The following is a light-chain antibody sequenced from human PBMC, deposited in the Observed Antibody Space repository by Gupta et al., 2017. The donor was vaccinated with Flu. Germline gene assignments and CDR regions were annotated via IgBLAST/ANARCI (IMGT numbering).Light chain of an antibody. V-gene: IGLV1-40*01. Sequence: QSVLTPPPSVSGAPGQRVTIRCTGSSPNIGAGYDVPWYQQLPGTAPKLLIYGNSNRPSGVPDRFSGSKSGTSASLAITGLQAEDEADYYCQSYDSSLSGSGVFGRGTKLTVL. J-gene: IGLJ3*02. CDR2: GNS. CDR1: SPNIGAGYD. CDR3: QSYDSSLSGSGV.